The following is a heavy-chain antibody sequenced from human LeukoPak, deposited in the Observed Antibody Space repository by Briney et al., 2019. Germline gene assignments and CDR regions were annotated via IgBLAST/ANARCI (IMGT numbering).Heavy chain of an antibody. Sequence: PGGSLRLSCAASGFTFSDYYMSWIRQAPGKGLEWVSDISSTSIYTNYADSVKGRFTISRDNAKNSLYLQMNSLRAEDTAVYYCAREDGYRSSWYSDYWGQGTLVTVSS. J-gene: IGHJ4*02. CDR2: ISSTSIYT. CDR1: GFTFSDYY. D-gene: IGHD6-13*01. V-gene: IGHV3-11*05. CDR3: AREDGYRSSWYSDY.